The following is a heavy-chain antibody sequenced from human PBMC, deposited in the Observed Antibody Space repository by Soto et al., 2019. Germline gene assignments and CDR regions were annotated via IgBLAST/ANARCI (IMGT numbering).Heavy chain of an antibody. J-gene: IGHJ6*02. D-gene: IGHD5-12*01. V-gene: IGHV3-30*18. CDR1: GFILRSNG. CDR2: SSFDGTKT. CDR3: AKDRGYDYKNGLDV. Sequence: QEHLVESGGGVVQPGESLRLSCAASGFILRSNGMHWVRQAPGKGLEWVAVSSFDGTKTYYADSVKGRFTISRDTPNNTLHLQMTSLSVEDTAIYYCAKDRGYDYKNGLDVWGQGTTVTVSS.